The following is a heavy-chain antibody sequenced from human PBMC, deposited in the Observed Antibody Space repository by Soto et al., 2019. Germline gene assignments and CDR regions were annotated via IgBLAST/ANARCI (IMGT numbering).Heavy chain of an antibody. D-gene: IGHD1-1*01. CDR1: GASTNSRSDY. J-gene: IGHJ4*02. Sequence: ESLSLACPLSGASTNSRSDYWGWIREPPGKGLEWIGSVYYSGSTHDNPSLQSRVTISVDTSRNQFSLNLISVTAADTAVYFCARQHRGTGYGERGLYFDYWGQGTLVTVYS. CDR2: VYYSGST. CDR3: ARQHRGTGYGERGLYFDY. V-gene: IGHV4-39*01.